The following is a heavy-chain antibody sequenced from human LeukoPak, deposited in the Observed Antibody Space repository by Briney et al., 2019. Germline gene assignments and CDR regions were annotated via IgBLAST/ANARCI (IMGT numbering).Heavy chain of an antibody. J-gene: IGHJ2*01. CDR2: ISGSGGST. Sequence: LAGGSLRLSCAASGFTFSSYAMSWVRQAPGKGLEWVLAISGSGGSTYYADSVKGRFTISRDNSKNTLYLQMNSLRAEDTAVYYCAKMGDYGGNSRYWYFDLWGRGTLVTVSS. CDR3: AKMGDYGGNSRYWYFDL. V-gene: IGHV3-23*01. CDR1: GFTFSSYA. D-gene: IGHD4-23*01.